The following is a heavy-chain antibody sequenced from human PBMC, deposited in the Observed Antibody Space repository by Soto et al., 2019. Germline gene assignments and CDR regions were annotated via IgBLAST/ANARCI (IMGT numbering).Heavy chain of an antibody. J-gene: IGHJ5*02. CDR2: IHTSGTT. CDR1: SGSISTYY. Sequence: SQTLCVTWTVASGSISTYYWDWIRQSTGKGLEWIAFIHTSGTTKYNPSLESRVSTSVDTSKNQFSLNLSSVTAADTAVYYCERRVCSEGICFRGDDTCPAPWGRGIPVPVSP. V-gene: IGHV4-4*08. CDR3: ERRVCSEGICFRGDDTCPAP. D-gene: IGHD2-15*01.